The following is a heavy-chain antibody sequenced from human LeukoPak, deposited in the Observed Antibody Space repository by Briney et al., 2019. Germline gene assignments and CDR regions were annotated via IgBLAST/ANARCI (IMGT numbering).Heavy chain of an antibody. J-gene: IGHJ4*02. D-gene: IGHD6-19*01. CDR3: ASRPGIAVAGFDY. CDR1: GGSISSSSYC. V-gene: IGHV4-39*01. Sequence: PSETLSLTCTVSGGSISSSSYCWGWIRQPPGKGLEWIGSIYYSGSTYYNPSLKSRVTISVDTSKNQFSLKLSSVTAADTAVYYCASRPGIAVAGFDYWGQGTLVTVSS. CDR2: IYYSGST.